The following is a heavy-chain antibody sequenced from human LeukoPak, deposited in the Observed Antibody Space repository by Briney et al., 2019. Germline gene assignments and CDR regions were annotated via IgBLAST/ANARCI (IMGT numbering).Heavy chain of an antibody. CDR1: GFTFSSYA. CDR2: ISGSGGST. Sequence: PGGSLRLSCAASGFTFSSYAMSWVRQAPGKGLEWVSGISGSGGSTYYADSVKGRFTISRDNSKNTLYLQMNCLRAEDTAVYYCAKGNYDFWSGSDVWGQGTTVTVSS. D-gene: IGHD3-3*01. CDR3: AKGNYDFWSGSDV. J-gene: IGHJ6*02. V-gene: IGHV3-23*01.